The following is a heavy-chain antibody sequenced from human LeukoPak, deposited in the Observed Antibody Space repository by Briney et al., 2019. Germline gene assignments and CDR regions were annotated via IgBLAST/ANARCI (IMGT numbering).Heavy chain of an antibody. CDR3: ARDSSDFDL. V-gene: IGHV3-74*03. CDR2: IDIDGINT. CDR1: GFSFTSYY. Sequence: GGSLRLYCAASGFSFTSYYMHWVRQVLGKGPVWVSWIDIDGINTKYADSVKGRITIYRDNAKNTVYLQLNSLRVEDTAVYYCARDSSDFDLWGRGTLVTVSS. J-gene: IGHJ2*01.